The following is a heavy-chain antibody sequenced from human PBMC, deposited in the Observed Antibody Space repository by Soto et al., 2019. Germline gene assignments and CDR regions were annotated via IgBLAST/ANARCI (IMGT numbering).Heavy chain of an antibody. CDR3: ARDGRGATVDAFDI. V-gene: IGHV1-69*06. D-gene: IGHD1-26*01. CDR1: GGTFSSYA. Sequence: ASVKVSCKASGGTFSSYAISWVRQAPGQGLEWMGGIIPIFGTANYAQKFQGRVTITADKSTSTAYMELSSLRSEDTAVYYCARDGRGATVDAFDIWGQGTIVTVSS. J-gene: IGHJ3*02. CDR2: IIPIFGTA.